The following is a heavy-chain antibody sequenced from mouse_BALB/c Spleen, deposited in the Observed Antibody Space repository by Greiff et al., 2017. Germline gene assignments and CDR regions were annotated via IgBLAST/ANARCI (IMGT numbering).Heavy chain of an antibody. CDR2: ISSGGST. D-gene: IGHD1-1*01. CDR1: GFTFSSYA. J-gene: IGHJ3*01. Sequence: EVMLVESGGGLVKPGGSLKLSCAASGFTFSSYAMSWVRQTPEKRLEWVASISSGGSTYYPDSVKGRFTISRDNARNILYLQMSSLRSEDTAMYYCASYYGSRFAYWGQGTLVTVSA. CDR3: ASYYGSRFAY. V-gene: IGHV5-6-5*01.